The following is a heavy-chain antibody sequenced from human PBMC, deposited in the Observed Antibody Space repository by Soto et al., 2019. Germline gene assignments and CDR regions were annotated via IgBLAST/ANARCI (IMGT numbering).Heavy chain of an antibody. CDR3: ARHAEPGQEWLVPYFDL. CDR1: GYSFTSYW. J-gene: IGHJ2*01. V-gene: IGHV5-51*01. D-gene: IGHD6-19*01. Sequence: PGESLKISCKGSGYSFTSYWIGWVRQMPGKGLEWMGIIYPGDSDTRYSPSFQGQVTISADKSISTAYLQWSSLKASDTALFYCARHAEPGQEWLVPYFDLWGRGTLVTVSS. CDR2: IYPGDSDT.